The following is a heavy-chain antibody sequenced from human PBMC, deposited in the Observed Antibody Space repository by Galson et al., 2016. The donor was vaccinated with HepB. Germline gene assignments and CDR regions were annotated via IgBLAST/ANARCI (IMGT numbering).Heavy chain of an antibody. CDR3: AREFGPDV. J-gene: IGHJ6*02. CDR2: IKQDGSLR. D-gene: IGHD3-16*01. Sequence: SLRLSCAASGFSLETYWMTWVRQAPGKGLEWVANIKQDGSLRYYVDSVKGRFTISREHAKNSLYLQMNSLRAEDTAVYYCAREFGPDVWGQGTTVTVSS. V-gene: IGHV3-7*04. CDR1: GFSLETYW.